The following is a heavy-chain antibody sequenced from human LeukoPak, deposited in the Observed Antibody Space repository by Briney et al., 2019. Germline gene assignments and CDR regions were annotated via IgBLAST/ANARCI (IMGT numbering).Heavy chain of an antibody. CDR3: ARSPQSGWFGELPNYYYGMDV. D-gene: IGHD3-10*01. V-gene: IGHV4-4*07. CDR2: IYTSGGT. CDR1: GGSISSYY. Sequence: SETLSLTCTVSGGSISSYYWSWIRQPAGKGLEWIGRIYTSGGTNYNPSLKSRVTMSVDTSKNQFSLKLSSVTAADTAVYYCARSPQSGWFGELPNYYYGMDVWGQGTTVTVSS. J-gene: IGHJ6*02.